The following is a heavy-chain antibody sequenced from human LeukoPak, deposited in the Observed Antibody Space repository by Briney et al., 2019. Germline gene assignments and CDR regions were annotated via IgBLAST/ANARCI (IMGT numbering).Heavy chain of an antibody. V-gene: IGHV1-69*06. Sequence: GASVKVSCKASGGTFSSYAISWVRQAPGQGLEWMGGIIPIFGTANYAQKFQGRVTITADKSTSTAYMELSSLRSDDTAVYYCARTYYDFWSGYNNYMDVWGKGTTVTVSS. CDR2: IIPIFGTA. CDR1: GGTFSSYA. CDR3: ARTYYDFWSGYNNYMDV. D-gene: IGHD3-3*01. J-gene: IGHJ6*03.